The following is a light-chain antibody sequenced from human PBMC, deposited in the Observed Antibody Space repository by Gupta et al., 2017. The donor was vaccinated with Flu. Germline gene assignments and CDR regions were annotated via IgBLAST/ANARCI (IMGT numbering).Light chain of an antibody. Sequence: DIVLTHAPGILSLSPGERATLSCRASQSVSSSYLAWYQQKPGQAPRLLIYGASSRATGIPDRVSGSGSGTDFTLTISRLEPEDFAVYYCQQYGSSPLTFGGGTKVEIK. J-gene: IGKJ4*01. CDR2: GAS. CDR3: QQYGSSPLT. CDR1: QSVSSSY. V-gene: IGKV3-20*01.